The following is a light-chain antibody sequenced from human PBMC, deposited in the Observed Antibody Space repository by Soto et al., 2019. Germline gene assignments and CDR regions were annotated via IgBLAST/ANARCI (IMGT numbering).Light chain of an antibody. CDR3: QQYGSPPGWT. CDR1: QSINSIY. CDR2: AAS. Sequence: EVVLTQSPGTLSLSPGERATLSCRTSQSINSIYLAWYQQKPGQAPRLLISAASSRATGIPDRFSGSGSGTHFTLTINRLEPEDFAVYYCQQYGSPPGWTFGQGTKVEIK. V-gene: IGKV3-20*01. J-gene: IGKJ1*01.